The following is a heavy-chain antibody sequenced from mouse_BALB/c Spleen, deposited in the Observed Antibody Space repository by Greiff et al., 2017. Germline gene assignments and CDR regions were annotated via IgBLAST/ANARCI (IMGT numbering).Heavy chain of an antibody. J-gene: IGHJ2*01. CDR1: GFTFSSYY. CDR2: INSNGGST. Sequence: EVKLVESGGGLVKLGGSLKLSCAASGFTFSSYYMSWVRQTPEKRLELVAAINSNGGSTYYPDTVKGRFTISRDNAKNTLYLQMSSLKSEDTALYYCARRGLLRGFDYWGQGTTLTVSS. CDR3: ARRGLLRGFDY. D-gene: IGHD1-1*01. V-gene: IGHV5-6-2*01.